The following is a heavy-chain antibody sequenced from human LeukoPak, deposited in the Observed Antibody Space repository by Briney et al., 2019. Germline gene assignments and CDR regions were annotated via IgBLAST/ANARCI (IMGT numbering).Heavy chain of an antibody. CDR1: GGSIRSSSYY. J-gene: IGHJ4*02. CDR3: ARVSVAGGGTPRYHFDY. D-gene: IGHD6-19*01. V-gene: IGHV4-39*07. Sequence: TSETLSLTCSVSGGSIRSSSYYWGWVRQPPGKALEWIGNIFYSGSTYYNPSLQSRVTTSVDTSKNQFSLNLSSVTAADTALYYCARVSVAGGGTPRYHFDYWGQGTLLSVS. CDR2: IFYSGST.